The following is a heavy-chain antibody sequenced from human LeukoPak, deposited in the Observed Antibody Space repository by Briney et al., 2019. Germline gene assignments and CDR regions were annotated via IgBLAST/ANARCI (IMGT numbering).Heavy chain of an antibody. J-gene: IGHJ4*02. CDR1: GFTFTSYA. CDR3: ARGPYYGSGSYYNFDY. Sequence: IPGGSLRLSCAASGFTFTSYAMSWVRQAPGKGLEWIGEINHSGSTNYNPSLKSRVTISVDTSKNQFSLKLSSVTAADTAVYYCARGPYYGSGSYYNFDYWGQGTLVTVSS. D-gene: IGHD3-10*01. CDR2: INHSGST. V-gene: IGHV4-34*01.